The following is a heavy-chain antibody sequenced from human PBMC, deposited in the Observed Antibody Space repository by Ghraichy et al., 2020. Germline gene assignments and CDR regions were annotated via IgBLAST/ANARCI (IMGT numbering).Heavy chain of an antibody. Sequence: TLSLTCAVYGGSFSGYYWSWIRQPPGKGLEWIGEINHSGSTNYNPSLKSRVTISVDTSKNQFSLKLSSVTAADTAVYYCARVSRYCSSTSCYAIKYYYYGMDVWGQGTTVTVSS. CDR1: GGSFSGYY. J-gene: IGHJ6*02. V-gene: IGHV4-34*01. D-gene: IGHD2-2*01. CDR2: INHSGST. CDR3: ARVSRYCSSTSCYAIKYYYYGMDV.